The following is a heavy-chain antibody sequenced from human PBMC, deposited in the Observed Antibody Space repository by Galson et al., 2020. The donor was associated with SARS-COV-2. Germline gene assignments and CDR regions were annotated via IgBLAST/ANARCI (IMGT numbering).Heavy chain of an antibody. CDR2: IDWDDDK. D-gene: IGHD2-21*02. Sequence: ESGPTLVKPTQTVTLTCTFSGFSLSTRGVCVSWIRQPPGTALEWLERIDWDDDKFYSTSLKTRLTISKDTSKNQVVLTMTNMDPVDTGTYVCARMMVTSTYYFDYWGQGTLVTVSS. CDR1: GFSLSTRGVC. CDR3: ARMMVTSTYYFDY. J-gene: IGHJ4*02. V-gene: IGHV2-70*17.